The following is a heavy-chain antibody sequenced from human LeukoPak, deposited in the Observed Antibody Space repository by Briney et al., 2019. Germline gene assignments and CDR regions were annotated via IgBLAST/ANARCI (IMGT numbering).Heavy chain of an antibody. CDR1: GFTVSNNY. CDR2: IYDGGST. CDR3: AKVAWDCGYVDAY. J-gene: IGHJ4*02. D-gene: IGHD5-12*01. V-gene: IGHV3-53*01. Sequence: GGSLRLSCAASGFTVSNNYMSWVRQAPGKGLEWVSLIYDGGSTYYSDSVKGGCTIYRDNSKNTLYLQMNSVRAADTAVYFCAKVAWDCGYVDAYWGQGTLVTVSS.